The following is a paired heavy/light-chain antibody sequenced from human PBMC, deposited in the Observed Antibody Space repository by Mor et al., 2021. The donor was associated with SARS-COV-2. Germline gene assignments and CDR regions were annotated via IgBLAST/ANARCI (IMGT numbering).Heavy chain of an antibody. Sequence: QVQLVQSGAEVKKPGSSVKVSCKASGGTFSSYAISWVRQAPGQGLEWMGGIIPIFGTANYAQKFQGRVTITADKSTSTAYMELSSLRSEDTAVYYCARELFGLAAAIGGDAFDIWGQGTMVTVSS. CDR3: ARELFGLAAAIGGDAFDI. J-gene: IGHJ3*02. CDR1: GGTFSSYA. D-gene: IGHD6-13*01. CDR2: IIPIFGTA. V-gene: IGHV1-69*06.
Light chain of an antibody. CDR3: QAWDSRV. Sequence: SYELTQPPSVSVSPGQTASITCSGDKLGDKYACWYQQKPGQSPVLVIYQDSKRPSGIPERFSGSNSGNTATLTISGTQAMDEADYYCQAWDSRVFGGGTKLTVL. J-gene: IGLJ2*01. CDR2: QDS. CDR1: KLGDKY. V-gene: IGLV3-1*01.